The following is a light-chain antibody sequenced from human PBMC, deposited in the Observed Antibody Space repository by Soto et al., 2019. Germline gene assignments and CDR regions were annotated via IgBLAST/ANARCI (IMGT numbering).Light chain of an antibody. CDR1: QTISNTY. J-gene: IGKJ1*01. CDR3: QQYGSSPRT. Sequence: EIVLTQSPGTLSLSPGETATLSCRASQTISNTYLAWYQQKPGQAPRLLIYGASTRATGIPGRFSGSGSGTDFTLTVNRLEHEDFAVYYCQQYGSSPRTFGQGTKVEI. V-gene: IGKV3-20*01. CDR2: GAS.